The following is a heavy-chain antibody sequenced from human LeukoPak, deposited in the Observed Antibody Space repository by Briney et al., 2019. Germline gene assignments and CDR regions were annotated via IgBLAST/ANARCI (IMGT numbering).Heavy chain of an antibody. CDR2: IYYSGST. D-gene: IGHD5-18*01. V-gene: IGHV4-39*01. J-gene: IGHJ4*02. Sequence: SETLPLTCTVSGGSISSSSYYWGWIRQPPGKGLEWIGSIYYSGSTYYNPSLKSRVTISVDTSKNQFSLKLSSVTAADTAVYYCARPGGYSYGGDFDYWGQGTLVTVSS. CDR3: ARPGGYSYGGDFDY. CDR1: GGSISSSSYY.